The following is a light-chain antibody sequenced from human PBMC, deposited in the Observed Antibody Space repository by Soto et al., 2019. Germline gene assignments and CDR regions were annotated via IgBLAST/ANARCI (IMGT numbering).Light chain of an antibody. Sequence: DIQMTQSPSSVSASVGDSVTITCRASQDVKNWLAWYQQTPGRAPKLLIYAAYNLQSGVPSRFSGSGSGTDFTLTINNLQPEDFATYDCQQANIPITFGQGTRLEI. V-gene: IGKV1-12*01. J-gene: IGKJ5*01. CDR3: QQANIPIT. CDR1: QDVKNW. CDR2: AAY.